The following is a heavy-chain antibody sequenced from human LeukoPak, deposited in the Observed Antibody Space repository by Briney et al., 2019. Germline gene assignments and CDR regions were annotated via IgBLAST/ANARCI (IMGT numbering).Heavy chain of an antibody. V-gene: IGHV1-2*06. CDR2: INPNSGDT. Sequence: ASVKVSCKASGYTFTGYHMHWVRQAPGQGLEWMGRINPNSGDTNYAQKFQGRVTMTEDTSTDTAYMELSSLRSEDTAVYYCATGGSSGRDYWGQGTLVTVSS. J-gene: IGHJ4*02. D-gene: IGHD1-26*01. CDR1: GYTFTGYH. CDR3: ATGGSSGRDY.